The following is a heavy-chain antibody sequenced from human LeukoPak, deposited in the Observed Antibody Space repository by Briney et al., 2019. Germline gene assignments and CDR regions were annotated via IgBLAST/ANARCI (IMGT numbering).Heavy chain of an antibody. J-gene: IGHJ4*02. V-gene: IGHV4-39*01. D-gene: IGHD6-19*01. Sequence: PSETLSLTCTVSGGSISSSSYYWAWIRQPPGKGLPWNGSIYYSGSTYYNPSLKSRVTISVDTSKNQFSLKLSSVTAADTAVYYCASEDSSGWYTGGDYWGQGTLVTVSS. CDR1: GGSISSSSYY. CDR3: ASEDSSGWYTGGDY. CDR2: IYYSGST.